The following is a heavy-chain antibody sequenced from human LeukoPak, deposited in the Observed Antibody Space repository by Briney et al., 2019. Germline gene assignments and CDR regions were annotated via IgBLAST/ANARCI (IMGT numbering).Heavy chain of an antibody. J-gene: IGHJ4*02. CDR2: ISDSGDYT. CDR3: AKDTSIGKYCTNGVCSPFDY. Sequence: GGSLRLSCAASGFAFSSHAMTWVRQAPGQGLEWVSVISDSGDYTSYADSVRGRFTISRDNSRNTLYLQMISLRPEDTAVYYCAKDTSIGKYCTNGVCSPFDYWGQGTLVTVSS. CDR1: GFAFSSHA. V-gene: IGHV3-23*01. D-gene: IGHD2-8*01.